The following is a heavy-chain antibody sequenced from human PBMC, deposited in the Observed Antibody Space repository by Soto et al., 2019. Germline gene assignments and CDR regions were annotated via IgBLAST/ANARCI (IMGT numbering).Heavy chain of an antibody. D-gene: IGHD1-20*01. V-gene: IGHV3-23*01. CDR2: ISGSGGST. CDR3: AKAISGYNAPLDH. CDR1: GCPFISYA. J-gene: IGHJ4*02. Sequence: GGSLRLSSAAAGCPFISYAMSWVRQAPGKGLEWVSAISGSGGSTYYADSVKGRFTISRDNSKNMLYVEMNSLRAEDTAVYYYAKAISGYNAPLDHWGQGTRVTVSS.